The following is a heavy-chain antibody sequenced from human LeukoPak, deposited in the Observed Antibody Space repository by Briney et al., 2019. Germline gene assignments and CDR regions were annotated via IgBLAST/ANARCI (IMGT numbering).Heavy chain of an antibody. J-gene: IGHJ4*02. V-gene: IGHV4-31*03. CDR1: GGSISGGGYY. CDR3: ARAGDTTVTIFDY. D-gene: IGHD4-17*01. Sequence: PSETLSLTCSVSGGSISGGGYYWSWIRQHPGKGLEWIGYIYYSGSTYYNPSLKSRVTISVDTSKNQFSLKLSSVTAADTAVYYCARAGDTTVTIFDYWGQGTLVTVSS. CDR2: IYYSGST.